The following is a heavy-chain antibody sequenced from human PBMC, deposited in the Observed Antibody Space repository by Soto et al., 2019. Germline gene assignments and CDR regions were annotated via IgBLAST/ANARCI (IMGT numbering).Heavy chain of an antibody. D-gene: IGHD3-22*01. CDR3: STRAYDTNGYYRFDP. J-gene: IGHJ5*01. V-gene: IGHV4-34*01. CDR1: GGSFSGHS. Sequence: SENLYLTCAVYGGSFSGHSWTWIRQSPGKGLEWIGDINHSGRVNYSPSLKSRVTISLDTSKNQFSLTLSAVTAADTAMYYCSTRAYDTNGYYRFDPWGQGTLVTVSS. CDR2: INHSGRV.